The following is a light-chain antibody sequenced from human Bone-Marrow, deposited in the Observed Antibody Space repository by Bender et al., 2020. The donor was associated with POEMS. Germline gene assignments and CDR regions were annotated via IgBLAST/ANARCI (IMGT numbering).Light chain of an antibody. CDR1: DPNIGNNY. Sequence: QSVLTQPPSVSGPPGQSVTISCSGSDPNIGNNYVYWYQQYPGTAPRLLISRNHQRPSTIPDRFSGSKSGTSVSLAVSGLLSEDEADYYCAAWDDRLNGLVFGGGTKLAVL. CDR2: RNH. CDR3: AAWDDRLNGLV. V-gene: IGLV1-47*01. J-gene: IGLJ3*02.